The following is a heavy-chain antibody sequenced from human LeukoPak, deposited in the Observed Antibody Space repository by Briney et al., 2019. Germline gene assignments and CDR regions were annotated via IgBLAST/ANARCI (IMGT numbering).Heavy chain of an antibody. J-gene: IGHJ5*02. Sequence: ASVKVSCKASGYTFTGYYMHWVRQAPGQGLEWMGRINPNSGGTNYAQKFQGRVTMTRDTSIGTAYMELSRLRSDDTAVYYCARDRITMVRGVITPTYNWFDPWGQGTLVTVSS. D-gene: IGHD3-10*01. V-gene: IGHV1-2*06. CDR1: GYTFTGYY. CDR2: INPNSGGT. CDR3: ARDRITMVRGVITPTYNWFDP.